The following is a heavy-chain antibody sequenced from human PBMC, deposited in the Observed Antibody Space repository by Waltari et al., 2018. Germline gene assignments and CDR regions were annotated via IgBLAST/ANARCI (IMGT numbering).Heavy chain of an antibody. J-gene: IGHJ5*02. CDR2: IFYSGSS. CDR3: ARLIVVGATRWFEP. D-gene: IGHD1-26*01. CDR1: GDSINRSKYS. Sequence: QLQLQESGPGLVKPSETLSLTCSVSGDSINRSKYSWAWIRQPPGKGLESIGSIFYSGSSYHNPSLKSRVTMSVDTSRNEFYLKLKSVTAADTATYYCARLIVVGATRWFEPWGQGTQVSVSS. V-gene: IGHV4-39*01.